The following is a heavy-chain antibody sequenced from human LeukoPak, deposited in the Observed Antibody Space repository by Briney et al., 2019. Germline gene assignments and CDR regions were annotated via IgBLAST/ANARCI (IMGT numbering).Heavy chain of an antibody. J-gene: IGHJ6*03. CDR3: ARGQLYYYYYYMDV. D-gene: IGHD2-2*01. CDR1: GFTFDDYA. V-gene: IGHV3-9*01. Sequence: GGSLRLSCAASGFTFDDYAMHWVRQAPGKGLEWVSGISWNSGGIGYADSVKGRFTISRDNAKNSLYLQMNTLRVEDTAVYYCARGQLYYYYYYMDVWGKGTTVTVSS. CDR2: ISWNSGGI.